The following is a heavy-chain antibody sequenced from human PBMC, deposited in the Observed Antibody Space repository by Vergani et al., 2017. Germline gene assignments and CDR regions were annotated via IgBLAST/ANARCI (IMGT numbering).Heavy chain of an antibody. CDR1: GFTFDDYA. Sequence: EVQLVESGGGLVQPGRSLRLSCAASGFTFDDYAMHWVRQAPGKGLEWVSGISWNSGSIGYADSVKGRFTISRDNAKNSLYLQMNSLRAEDTALYYCAKDAAKMGKDHFDYWGQGTLVTVSS. V-gene: IGHV3-9*01. CDR3: AKDAAKMGKDHFDY. D-gene: IGHD5-24*01. J-gene: IGHJ4*02. CDR2: ISWNSGSI.